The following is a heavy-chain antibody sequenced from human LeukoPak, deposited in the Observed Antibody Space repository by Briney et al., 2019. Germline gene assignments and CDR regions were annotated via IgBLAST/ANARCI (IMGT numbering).Heavy chain of an antibody. CDR2: ISAYNGNT. CDR3: ARRGSYYTYYYGMDV. CDR1: GYTFTSYG. Sequence: ASVPVSCQASGYTFTSYGISWVRQAPGQGLEWMGWISAYNGNTNYAQKLQGRVTMTTDTSTSTAYMELRSLRSDDTAVYYCARRGSYYTYYYGMDVWGQGTTVTVSS. V-gene: IGHV1-18*01. J-gene: IGHJ6*02. D-gene: IGHD1-26*01.